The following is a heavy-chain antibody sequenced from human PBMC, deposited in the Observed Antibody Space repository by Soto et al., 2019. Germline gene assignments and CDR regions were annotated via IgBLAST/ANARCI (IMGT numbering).Heavy chain of an antibody. J-gene: IGHJ4*02. CDR1: GGSISSGGYY. CDR3: ARDRRDGYNYLDY. Sequence: QVQLQESGPGLVKPSQTLSLTCTVSGGSISSGGYYWSWIRQHPGKGLEWIGYIYYSGSTYYNPSLKSRVTISVDTYKNQFSLKLRSVTAADTAVYYCARDRRDGYNYLDYWGQGTLVTVSS. V-gene: IGHV4-31*03. D-gene: IGHD5-12*01. CDR2: IYYSGST.